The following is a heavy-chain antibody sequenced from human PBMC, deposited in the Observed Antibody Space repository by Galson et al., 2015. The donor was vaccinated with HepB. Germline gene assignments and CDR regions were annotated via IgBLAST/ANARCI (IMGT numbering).Heavy chain of an antibody. Sequence: SLRLSCAASGFTFSSYAMSWVRQAPGKGLEWVSAISGSGGSTYYADSVKGRFTISRDNSKNTLYLQMNSLRAEDTAVYYCAKYFTNTKIAAAGPYYYYGMDVWGQGTTVTVSS. D-gene: IGHD6-13*01. CDR1: GFTFSSYA. J-gene: IGHJ6*02. CDR3: AKYFTNTKIAAAGPYYYYGMDV. CDR2: ISGSGGST. V-gene: IGHV3-23*01.